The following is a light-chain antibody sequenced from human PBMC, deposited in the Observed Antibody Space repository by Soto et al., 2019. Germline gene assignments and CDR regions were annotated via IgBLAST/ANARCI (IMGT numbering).Light chain of an antibody. CDR3: LQDHNYPLT. CDR2: GSS. CDR1: QGIRTD. V-gene: IGKV1-6*01. J-gene: IGKJ1*01. Sequence: ALQMTQSPSSLSASVGDRVTITCRASQGIRTDLGWYQQKPGKAPKFLIFGSSSLQAGVPSRFSGSGSGTDFTLTISSLQPEDFATYYCLQDHNYPLTFGQGTKVEIK.